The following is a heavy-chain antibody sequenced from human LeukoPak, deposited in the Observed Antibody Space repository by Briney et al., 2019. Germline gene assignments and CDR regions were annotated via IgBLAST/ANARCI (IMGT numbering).Heavy chain of an antibody. CDR2: ISAYNGNT. V-gene: IGHV1-18*01. Sequence: ASVKVSCKASGGTFSSYGISWVRQAPGQGLEWMGWISAYNGNTNYAQKLQGRVTMTTDTSTSTAYMELRSLRSDDTAVYYCARSSCGGDCYSERTLGYWGQGTLVTVSS. D-gene: IGHD2-21*02. CDR1: GGTFSSYG. J-gene: IGHJ4*02. CDR3: ARSSCGGDCYSERTLGY.